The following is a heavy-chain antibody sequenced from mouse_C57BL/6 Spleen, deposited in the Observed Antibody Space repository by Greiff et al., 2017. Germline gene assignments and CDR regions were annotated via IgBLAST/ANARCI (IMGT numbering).Heavy chain of an antibody. CDR1: GYTFTDYY. Sequence: EVQLQQSGPELVKPGASVKISCKASGYTFTDYYMNWVKQSHGKSLEWIGDINPNNGGTSYNQKFKGKATLTVDKSSSTAYMELRSLTSEDSAVYYCARDDEGYAMDYWGQGTSVTVSS. CDR2: INPNNGGT. J-gene: IGHJ4*01. D-gene: IGHD2-12*01. CDR3: ARDDEGYAMDY. V-gene: IGHV1-26*01.